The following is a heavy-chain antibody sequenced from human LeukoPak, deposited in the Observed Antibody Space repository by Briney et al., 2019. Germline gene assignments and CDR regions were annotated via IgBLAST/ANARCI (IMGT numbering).Heavy chain of an antibody. Sequence: PGGSLRLSCAASGFTFSSYVMSWVRQAPGKGLEWLSVISGSGGSTYYADSVQGRFTISRDNSKNTLYLQMNSLRAEDTAVYYCAKQSGSYYYYGMDVWGQGTTVTVSS. D-gene: IGHD1-26*01. CDR2: ISGSGGST. CDR1: GFTFSSYV. V-gene: IGHV3-23*01. J-gene: IGHJ6*02. CDR3: AKQSGSYYYYGMDV.